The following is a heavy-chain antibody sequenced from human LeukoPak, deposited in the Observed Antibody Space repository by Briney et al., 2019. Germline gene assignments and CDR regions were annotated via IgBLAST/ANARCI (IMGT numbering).Heavy chain of an antibody. J-gene: IGHJ2*01. CDR2: LYSDGDI. D-gene: IGHD7-27*01. Sequence: GGSVRLSCAASGFTVSSSYMSWVRQAPGKGLEWVSVLYSDGDIYYAGSVKGRFTISRDNSKNTLYLQMNTLRVEDTAVYYCARAAGDRIGYHDLWGRGTLVTVSS. CDR3: ARAAGDRIGYHDL. CDR1: GFTVSSSY. V-gene: IGHV3-53*01.